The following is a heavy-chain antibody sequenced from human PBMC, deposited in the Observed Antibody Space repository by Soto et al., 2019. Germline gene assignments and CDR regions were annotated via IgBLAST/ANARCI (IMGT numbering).Heavy chain of an antibody. CDR1: GGSFSCYY. V-gene: IGHV4-34*01. Sequence: PSETLSLTCAVYGGSFSCYYWSWIGQAPGKGLEWIGEINHSGSTNYNPSLKSRVTISVDTSKNQFSLKLSSVTAADTAVYYCARGVSFRVRGVIRPYYGMDVWGQGTTVTVSS. CDR2: INHSGST. J-gene: IGHJ6*02. CDR3: ARGVSFRVRGVIRPYYGMDV. D-gene: IGHD3-10*01.